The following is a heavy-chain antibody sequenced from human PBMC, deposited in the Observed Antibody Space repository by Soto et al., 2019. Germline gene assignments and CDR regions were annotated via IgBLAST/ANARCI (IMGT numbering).Heavy chain of an antibody. Sequence: PGPSLRLSCTVSGFIFRNSYFHWVLQPPGQGLEWVALISYDGNNKYYADSVQGRFTISRDNSKNTLYLQMHRLRADETAVYYCAREVASYDRIGFFDYWGQGALVTVSS. J-gene: IGHJ4*02. CDR3: AREVASYDRIGFFDY. CDR1: GFIFRNSY. V-gene: IGHV3-30-3*01. D-gene: IGHD3-22*01. CDR2: ISYDGNNK.